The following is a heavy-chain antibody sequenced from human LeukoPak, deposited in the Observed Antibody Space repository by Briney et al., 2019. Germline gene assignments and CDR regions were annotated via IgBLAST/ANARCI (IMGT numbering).Heavy chain of an antibody. D-gene: IGHD1-26*01. J-gene: IGHJ4*02. CDR2: INAGNGNT. CDR1: GYTFTSYA. CDR3: ARDPSIVGATFDY. Sequence: ASVKVSCKASGYTFTSYAMHWVRQAPGQRLEWMGWINAGNGNTKYSQKFQGRVTITRDTSASTAYMELSSLRSEDTAVYYCARDPSIVGATFDYWGQGTLVTVSS. V-gene: IGHV1-3*01.